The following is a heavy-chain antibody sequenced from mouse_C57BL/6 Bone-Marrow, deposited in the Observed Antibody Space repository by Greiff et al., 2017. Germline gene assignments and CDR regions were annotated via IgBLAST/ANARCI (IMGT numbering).Heavy chain of an antibody. CDR3: ARHYGSSYNY. D-gene: IGHD1-1*01. CDR1: GYTFTSYW. CDR2: IHPNSGST. J-gene: IGHJ2*01. V-gene: IGHV1-64*01. Sequence: QVQLQQPGAELVKPGASVKLSCKASGYTFTSYWMHWVKQRPGQGLEWIGMIHPNSGSTNYNEKFKSKATLTVDKSSSTAYLQLSSLTSEDSAVYYCARHYGSSYNYWGQGTTLTVSS.